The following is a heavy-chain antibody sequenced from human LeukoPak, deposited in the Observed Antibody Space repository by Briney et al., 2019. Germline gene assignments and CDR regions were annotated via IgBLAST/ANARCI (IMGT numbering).Heavy chain of an antibody. CDR3: ARHYYGDYFFDI. V-gene: IGHV3-48*01. J-gene: IGHJ3*02. CDR2: ISTTITTI. Sequence: GGSLRLSCAASGFTFSSYSMNWVRQAPGKGLEWVSYISTTITTIYYADSVKGRFTISRDNARNSLYLQMNSLRAEDTAVYYCARHYYGDYFFDIRGQGTIVTVSS. D-gene: IGHD4-17*01. CDR1: GFTFSSYS.